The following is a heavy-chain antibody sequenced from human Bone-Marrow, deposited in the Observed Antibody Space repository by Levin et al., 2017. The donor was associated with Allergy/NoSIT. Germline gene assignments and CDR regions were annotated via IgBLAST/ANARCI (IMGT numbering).Heavy chain of an antibody. Sequence: RASETLSLTCTVSGASINNGDFYWTWIRQSPGKGLEWIGYVYYSGSTKYNPSLRSRVTISVDTSKNQFSLKLDSVTAADTAMYYCAREQDSSSSGLDYWGQGILVTVSS. CDR3: AREQDSSSSGLDY. V-gene: IGHV4-61*08. D-gene: IGHD6-6*01. CDR1: GASINNGDFY. CDR2: VYYSGST. J-gene: IGHJ4*02.